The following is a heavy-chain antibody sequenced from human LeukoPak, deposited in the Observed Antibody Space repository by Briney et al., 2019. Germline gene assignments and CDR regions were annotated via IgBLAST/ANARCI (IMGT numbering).Heavy chain of an antibody. V-gene: IGHV1-8*01. D-gene: IGHD7-27*01. CDR2: MSPNSGDT. CDR1: GYTFTSYD. Sequence: ASVTVSCKASGYTFTSYDFNWVRQATGQRPEWMGWMSPNSGDTGYAQKFQDRVTMTRNTSIGTAYMELSSLRSDDTAVYYCARGPPNWGYDYWGPGTLVTVSS. J-gene: IGHJ4*02. CDR3: ARGPPNWGYDY.